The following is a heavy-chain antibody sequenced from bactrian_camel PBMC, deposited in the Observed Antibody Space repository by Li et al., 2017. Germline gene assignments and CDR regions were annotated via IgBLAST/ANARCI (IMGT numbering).Heavy chain of an antibody. J-gene: IGHJ6*01. CDR1: GSFYSAFC. V-gene: IGHV3S42*01. CDR3: VRIDEPVTYCSPGYLRGVFGY. D-gene: IGHD2*01. CDR2: IDADGST. Sequence: VQLVESGGGPVQAGGSLRLSCALPGSFYSAFCMGWFRQAPGQEPEEVAAIDADGSTSYADSVKGRFTISKDDAKNTLYLQMNILKPEDTAMYRCVRIDEPVTYCSPGYLRGVFGYWGQGTQVTVS.